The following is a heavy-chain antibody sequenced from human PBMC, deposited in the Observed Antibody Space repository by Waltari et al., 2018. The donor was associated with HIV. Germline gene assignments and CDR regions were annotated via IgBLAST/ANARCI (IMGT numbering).Heavy chain of an antibody. D-gene: IGHD3-22*01. J-gene: IGHJ4*02. CDR3: ARTPYDTSGYCFDY. Sequence: QVQLVEAGGGVVQPGRSLRLSCTASGFSFSSYGMHWVRQAPGKGLEWVAVVWYDGNNKYYADSVKGRFTISRDNSKNTLYLQMNNLRVEDTAVYYCARTPYDTSGYCFDYWGQGTLVTVS. CDR2: VWYDGNNK. CDR1: GFSFSSYG. V-gene: IGHV3-33*01.